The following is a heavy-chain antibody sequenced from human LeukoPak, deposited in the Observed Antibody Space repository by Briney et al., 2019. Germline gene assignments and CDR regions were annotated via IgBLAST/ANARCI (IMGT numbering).Heavy chain of an antibody. V-gene: IGHV1-24*01. CDR2: FDPEDGET. D-gene: IGHD5-24*01. CDR3: VTDPYTTTDDNNFEPQGAY. Sequence: ASVKVSCKAPGYTLTRLSIHWVRQPSGKGLEWMGAFDPEDGETIYAQEFQGRATMTADTSADTAYMELSSLTSDDTAVYYCVTDPYTTTDDNNFEPQGAYWGQGTLVTVSS. J-gene: IGHJ4*02. CDR1: GYTLTRLS.